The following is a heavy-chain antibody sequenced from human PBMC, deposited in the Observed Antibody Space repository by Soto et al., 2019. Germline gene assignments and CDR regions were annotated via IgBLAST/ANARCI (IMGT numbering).Heavy chain of an antibody. CDR1: GGSISSSSYY. J-gene: IGHJ5*02. CDR2: IYYSGST. D-gene: IGHD6-13*01. V-gene: IGHV4-39*01. CDR3: ARQDQSGSCSSWYETNWFDP. Sequence: QLQLQESGPGLVKPSETLSLTCTVSGGSISSSSYYWGWIRQPPGKGLEWIGSIYYSGSTYYNPSLKSRVTISVDTSKNQFSLKLSSVTAADTAVYYCARQDQSGSCSSWYETNWFDPWGQGTLVTVSS.